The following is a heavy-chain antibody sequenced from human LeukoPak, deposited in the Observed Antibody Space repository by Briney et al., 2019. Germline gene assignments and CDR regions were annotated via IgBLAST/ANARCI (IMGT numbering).Heavy chain of an antibody. CDR1: RYTFTRYA. D-gene: IGHD3-22*01. CDR3: ARGPKWLLLYFDD. Sequence: ASVNVSCKASRYTFTRYALHWVRQAAGQRLEGMGWINAGKGNTKSAQKFQGRVTITRDTSASTAYMELSSLRSEDTAVYYCARGPKWLLLYFDDWGQGTLVTVSS. CDR2: INAGKGNT. J-gene: IGHJ4*02. V-gene: IGHV1-3*01.